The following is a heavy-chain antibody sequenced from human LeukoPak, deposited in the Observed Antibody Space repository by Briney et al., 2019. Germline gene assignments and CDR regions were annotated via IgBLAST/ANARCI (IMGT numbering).Heavy chain of an antibody. D-gene: IGHD5-18*01. Sequence: GGSLRLSCAASGFTFSSYWMSWVRQAPGKGLEWVANIKLDGGEKYYVDSVKGRFTISRDNAKNSLYPQMNSLRTEDTAVYYCARFRGYSYGLDYWGQGTLVTVSS. CDR3: ARFRGYSYGLDY. CDR1: GFTFSSYW. V-gene: IGHV3-7*03. CDR2: IKLDGGEK. J-gene: IGHJ4*02.